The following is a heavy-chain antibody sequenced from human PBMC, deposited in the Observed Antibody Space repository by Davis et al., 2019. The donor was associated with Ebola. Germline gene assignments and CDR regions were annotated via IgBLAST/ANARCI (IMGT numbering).Heavy chain of an antibody. V-gene: IGHV3-7*03. CDR2: INQDGSET. Sequence: GESLKISCVASGFGISSSWMTWVRQAPGKGLEWVANINQDGSETQYVDSVKGRFIISRDNAKNSLYLQMNSLRADDTAVYYCARDPFTSGGYGAFDIWGQGTMVTVSS. D-gene: IGHD3-22*01. J-gene: IGHJ3*02. CDR1: GFGISSSW. CDR3: ARDPFTSGGYGAFDI.